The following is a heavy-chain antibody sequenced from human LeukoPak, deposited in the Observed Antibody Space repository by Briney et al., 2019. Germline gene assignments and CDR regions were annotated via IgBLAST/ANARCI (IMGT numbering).Heavy chain of an antibody. CDR3: AKARGYFDTTAYRYFDY. CDR2: IGGGGAST. Sequence: PGRSLRLSCAASGFTFSTYGMHWVRQAPGKGLEWVSGIGGGGASTYYADSVKGRFTISRDNSKNTLYLQMNSLRDDDTAVYYCAKARGYFDTTAYRYFDYWGQGTLVTVSS. V-gene: IGHV3-23*01. D-gene: IGHD3-22*01. CDR1: GFTFSTYG. J-gene: IGHJ4*02.